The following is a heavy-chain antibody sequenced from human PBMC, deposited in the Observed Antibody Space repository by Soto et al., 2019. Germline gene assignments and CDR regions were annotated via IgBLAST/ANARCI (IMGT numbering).Heavy chain of an antibody. CDR2: TYYRSRWYN. V-gene: IGHV6-1*01. D-gene: IGHD1-7*01. Sequence: SQTFSLTCVISGDSVSSNSAAWNWIRQSPSRGLEWLGRTYYRSRWYNDYAVSVRSRITVNADTSKNQFSLHLNSVTPEDTAVYSCAGTSSLQWYYMDVWDKGTTVNVSS. CDR1: GDSVSSNSAA. J-gene: IGHJ6*03. CDR3: AGTSSLQWYYMDV.